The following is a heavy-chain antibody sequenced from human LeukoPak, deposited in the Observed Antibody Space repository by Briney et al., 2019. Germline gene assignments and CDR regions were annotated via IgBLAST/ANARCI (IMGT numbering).Heavy chain of an antibody. J-gene: IGHJ6*04. D-gene: IGHD6-19*01. CDR1: GFTFSSYG. Sequence: GGSLRISCAASGFTFSSYGMHGVRQAPCKGLAWVAVISYDGSNKYYADSVKGRFTISRDNSKNTLYLQMNSLRAEDTAVYYCAKDGGVAGNLYYYYGMDVWGKGTTVTVSS. V-gene: IGHV3-30*18. CDR3: AKDGGVAGNLYYYYGMDV. CDR2: ISYDGSNK.